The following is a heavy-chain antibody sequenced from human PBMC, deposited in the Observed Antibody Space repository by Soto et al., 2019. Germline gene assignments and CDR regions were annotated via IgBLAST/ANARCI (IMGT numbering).Heavy chain of an antibody. V-gene: IGHV4-59*08. D-gene: IGHD6-6*01. CDR1: GGSISSYY. Sequence: PSETLSLTCTVSGGSISSYYWSWIRQPPGKGLEWIGYIYYSGSTNYNPSLKSRVTISVDTSKNQFSLKLSSVTAADTAVYYCARHGGYVGWGSSSNPFDYWGQGTLVTVSS. CDR2: IYYSGST. CDR3: ARHGGYVGWGSSSNPFDY. J-gene: IGHJ4*02.